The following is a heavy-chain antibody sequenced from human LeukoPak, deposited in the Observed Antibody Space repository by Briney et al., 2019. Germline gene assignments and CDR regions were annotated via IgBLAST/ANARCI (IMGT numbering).Heavy chain of an antibody. CDR3: AKEGDYYNSIVPNY. CDR2: INTDGSST. J-gene: IGHJ4*02. D-gene: IGHD3-22*01. Sequence: PGGSLRLSCAASGFTFSSYWMHWVRQAPGKGLVWVSRINTDGSSTYYADSVKGRFTISKDNSKTTLYLQMNSLRAEDTAVYYCAKEGDYYNSIVPNYWGQGTLVTVSS. V-gene: IGHV3-74*01. CDR1: GFTFSSYW.